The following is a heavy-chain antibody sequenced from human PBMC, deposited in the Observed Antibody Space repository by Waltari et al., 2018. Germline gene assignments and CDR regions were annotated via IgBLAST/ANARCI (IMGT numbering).Heavy chain of an antibody. CDR3: ATAGVFGAPEDAFDI. Sequence: QVQLVQSGAEVKKPGSSVKVSCKASGGTFSSYAISWVRQAPGQGLEWMGRIIPIFGTANYAQKFQGRVTMTEDTSTDTAYMELSSLRSEDTAVYYCATAGVFGAPEDAFDIWGQGTMVTVSS. J-gene: IGHJ3*02. D-gene: IGHD3-3*01. CDR1: GGTFSSYA. CDR2: IIPIFGTA. V-gene: IGHV1-69*08.